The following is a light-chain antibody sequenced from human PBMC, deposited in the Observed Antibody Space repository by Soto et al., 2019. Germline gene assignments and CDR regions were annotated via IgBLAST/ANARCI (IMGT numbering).Light chain of an antibody. CDR2: AAS. CDR1: QGIRND. J-gene: IGKJ4*01. Sequence: AIQMTQSPSSLSASVGERVTITCRASQGIRNDLGWYQQKPGKAPTLLIYAASSLQSGVPSRFSGSGSGTDFTLTISSLQPEDFATYYCLQDYNYPLTFGGGTKVEIK. V-gene: IGKV1-6*01. CDR3: LQDYNYPLT.